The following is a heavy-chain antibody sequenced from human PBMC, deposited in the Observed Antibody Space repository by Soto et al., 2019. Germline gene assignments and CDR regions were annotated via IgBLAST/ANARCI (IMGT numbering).Heavy chain of an antibody. CDR3: VRRHVSATGIDWFDP. V-gene: IGHV1-3*01. CDR2: INAANGDT. Sequence: ASVKVSCKASGYTFTSYGIHWVRRAPGQRLEWMGWINAANGDTKYAPKFQGRVTITRDTSASTAYMELSSLRSEDTAVYYCVRRHVSATGIDWFDPWGQGTLVTVSS. D-gene: IGHD6-13*01. CDR1: GYTFTSYG. J-gene: IGHJ5*02.